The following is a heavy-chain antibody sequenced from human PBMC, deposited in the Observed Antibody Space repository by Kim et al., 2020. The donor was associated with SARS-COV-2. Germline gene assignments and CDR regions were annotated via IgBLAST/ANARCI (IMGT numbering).Heavy chain of an antibody. D-gene: IGHD3-3*01. CDR3: ARIRESGRTYDYYGMDV. V-gene: IGHV1-46*01. J-gene: IGHJ6*04. CDR1: GDTFTSYY. CDR2: INPSVGST. Sequence: ASVKVSCKASGDTFTSYYMHWVRQAPGQGLEWMGIINPSVGSTSYAQKFQGRVTMTRDTSTSTVYMELSSLRSEDTAVYYCARIRESGRTYDYYGMDVWGEGTTVTVSS.